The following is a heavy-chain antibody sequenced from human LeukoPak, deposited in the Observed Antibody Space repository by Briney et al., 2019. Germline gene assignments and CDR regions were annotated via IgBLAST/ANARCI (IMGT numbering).Heavy chain of an antibody. CDR3: ARRSLKKTTFDY. V-gene: IGHV1-8*01. CDR1: GYTFTSYD. J-gene: IGHJ4*02. Sequence: ASVKVSCKASGYTFTSYDINWVRQATGQGLEWMGWMNPNSGNTGYAQKFRGRVTMTRNTSISTAYMELSSLRSEDTAVYYCARRSLKKTTFDYWGQGNLVTVSS. D-gene: IGHD1-1*01. CDR2: MNPNSGNT.